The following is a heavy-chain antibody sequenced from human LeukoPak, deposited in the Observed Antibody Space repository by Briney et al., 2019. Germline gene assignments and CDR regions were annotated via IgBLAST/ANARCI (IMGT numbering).Heavy chain of an antibody. CDR1: GFSFSTYA. CDR3: AKGLGYCSSSGSCYQYFDY. CDR2: IGGGGDNT. D-gene: IGHD2-2*01. J-gene: IGHJ4*02. V-gene: IGHV3-23*01. Sequence: PGGSLRLSCAASGFSFSTYAMNWVRQAPGKGLDWVSSIGGGGDNTYYADSVKGRFTISRDNSENTLYLQMNSLRAEDTAVYYCAKGLGYCSSSGSCYQYFDYWGQGTLVTVSS.